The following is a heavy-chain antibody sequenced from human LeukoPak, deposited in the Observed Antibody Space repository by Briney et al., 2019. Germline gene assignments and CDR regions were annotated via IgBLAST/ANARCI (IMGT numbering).Heavy chain of an antibody. CDR2: IYYSGST. CDR1: GGSSSSYY. Sequence: PSETLALTCTVSGGSSSSYYWSWIRQPPGKGLEWIGYIYYSGSTNYNPSLKSRVTISVDTSKNQFSLKLSSVTAADTAVYYCARDDLSRAYGMDVWGQGTTVTVSS. CDR3: ARDDLSRAYGMDV. V-gene: IGHV4-59*01. D-gene: IGHD3/OR15-3a*01. J-gene: IGHJ6*02.